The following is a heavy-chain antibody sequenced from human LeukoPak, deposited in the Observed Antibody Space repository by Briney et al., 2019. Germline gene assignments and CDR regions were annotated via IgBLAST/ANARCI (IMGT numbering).Heavy chain of an antibody. CDR2: IYYSGST. CDR1: GGSISSSSYY. D-gene: IGHD3-9*01. Sequence: SETLSLTCTVSGGSISSSSYYWGWIRQPPGKGLEWIGSIYYSGSTYYNPSLKSRVTISVDTSKNQFSLKLSSVTAADTAVYCCARHADMTPPHMDVWGKGTTVTVSS. CDR3: ARHADMTPPHMDV. V-gene: IGHV4-39*01. J-gene: IGHJ6*03.